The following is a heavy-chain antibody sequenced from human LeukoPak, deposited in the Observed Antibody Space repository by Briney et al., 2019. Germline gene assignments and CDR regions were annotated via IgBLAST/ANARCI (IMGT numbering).Heavy chain of an antibody. Sequence: GGSLRLSCAAFGFTVSSNYMSWVRQAPGKGLEWVSVIYSGGSTYYADSVKGRFTISRDNSKNTLYLQMNSLRAEDTAVYYCARSYSSSSRWFDPWGQGTLVTVSS. D-gene: IGHD6-6*01. V-gene: IGHV3-53*01. CDR2: IYSGGST. CDR3: ARSYSSSSRWFDP. J-gene: IGHJ5*02. CDR1: GFTVSSNY.